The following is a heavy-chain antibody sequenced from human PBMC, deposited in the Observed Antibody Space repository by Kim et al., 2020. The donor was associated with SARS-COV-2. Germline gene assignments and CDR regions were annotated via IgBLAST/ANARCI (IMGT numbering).Heavy chain of an antibody. D-gene: IGHD6-6*01. J-gene: IGHJ6*02. V-gene: IGHV4-34*01. Sequence: TPSLNRRVTISVHTSKNQFSLKLSSVTAADTAVYYCARSSSSSYYGMDVWGQGTTVTVSS. CDR3: ARSSSSSYYGMDV.